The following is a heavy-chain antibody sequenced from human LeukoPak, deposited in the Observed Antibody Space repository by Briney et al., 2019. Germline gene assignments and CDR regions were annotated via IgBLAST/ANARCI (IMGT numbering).Heavy chain of an antibody. J-gene: IGHJ4*02. V-gene: IGHV1-46*01. CDR3: ARTYYYDSSGYNPNDY. D-gene: IGHD3-22*01. Sequence: ASVKVSCKASGYTFTSYYMHWVRQAPGQGLEWMGIINPSGGSTSYAQKFQGRVTMTRDTSTSTAYMELRSLRSDDTAVYYCARTYYYDSSGYNPNDYWGQGTLVTVSS. CDR2: INPSGGST. CDR1: GYTFTSYY.